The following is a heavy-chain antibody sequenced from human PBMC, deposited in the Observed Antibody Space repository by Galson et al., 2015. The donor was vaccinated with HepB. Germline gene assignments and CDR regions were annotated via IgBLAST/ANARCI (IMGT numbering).Heavy chain of an antibody. CDR2: IYYSGST. V-gene: IGHV4-59*08. CDR1: GGSISSYY. J-gene: IGHJ3*02. D-gene: IGHD3-9*01. Sequence: SEPLSLTCTVSGGSISSYYWSWIRQPPGKGLEWIGYIYYSGSTNYNPSLKSRVTISVDTSKNQFSLKPSSVTAADTAVYYCARIARVLRYFDWSRYAFDIWGQGTMVTVSS. CDR3: ARIARVLRYFDWSRYAFDI.